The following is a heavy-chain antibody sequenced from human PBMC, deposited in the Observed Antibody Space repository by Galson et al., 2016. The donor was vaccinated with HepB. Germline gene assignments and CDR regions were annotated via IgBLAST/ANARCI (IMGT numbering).Heavy chain of an antibody. CDR3: ARDGLGPSRGMDV. J-gene: IGHJ6*02. V-gene: IGHV3-74*01. Sequence: SLRLSCAASGFTFSTYWMHWVRQVPGKGLEWVSRIKTDGSQTNYADSVKGRFTISRDNAKNTLYLQMNGLRVEDTAVYYCARDGLGPSRGMDVWGQGTTVTVSS. CDR1: GFTFSTYW. D-gene: IGHD3-10*01. CDR2: IKTDGSQT.